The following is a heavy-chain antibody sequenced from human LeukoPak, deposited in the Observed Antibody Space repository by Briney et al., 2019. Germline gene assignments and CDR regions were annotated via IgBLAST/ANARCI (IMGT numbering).Heavy chain of an antibody. J-gene: IGHJ4*02. CDR3: ARPYDSSGYDSDY. CDR1: GYNFTNYW. D-gene: IGHD3-22*01. CDR2: IYPGDSDT. Sequence: GESLKISCKGSGYNFTNYWIGWVRQLPGKGLEWMGIIYPGDSDTRYSPSFQGQVTISADKSISTAYLQWSSLKASDTAMYYCARPYDSSGYDSDYWGQGTLVTVSS. V-gene: IGHV5-51*01.